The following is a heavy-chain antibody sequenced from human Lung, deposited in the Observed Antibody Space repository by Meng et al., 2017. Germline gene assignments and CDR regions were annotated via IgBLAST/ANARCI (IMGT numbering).Heavy chain of an antibody. D-gene: IGHD4-11*01. Sequence: VQSQHSGAGLWKPWGTLSLACVVSGWSFSDYYWSWIRQPPGKGLEWIGEINHSGSTNYNPSLESRATISVDTSSNNLSLKLSSVTAADSAVYYCARGPTTMAHDFDYWGQGTLVTVSS. V-gene: IGHV4-34*01. CDR1: GWSFSDYY. J-gene: IGHJ4*02. CDR3: ARGPTTMAHDFDY. CDR2: INHSGST.